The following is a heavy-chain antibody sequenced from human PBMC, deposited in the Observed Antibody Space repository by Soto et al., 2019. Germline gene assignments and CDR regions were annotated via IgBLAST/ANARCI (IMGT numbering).Heavy chain of an antibody. CDR2: ISWNSGGI. Sequence: GGSLRLSCAASGFTFDDYAMHWVRQVPGEGLEWVSGISWNSGGIGYADSVKGRFTISRDNSKNTLYLQMNSLRAEDTAVYYCANAYTLDYWGQGTLVTVSS. V-gene: IGHV3-9*01. CDR3: ANAYTLDY. CDR1: GFTFDDYA. D-gene: IGHD2-2*02. J-gene: IGHJ4*02.